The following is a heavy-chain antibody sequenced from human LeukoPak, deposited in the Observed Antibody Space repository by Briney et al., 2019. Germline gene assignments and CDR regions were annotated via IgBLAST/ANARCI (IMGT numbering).Heavy chain of an antibody. V-gene: IGHV3-53*01. J-gene: IGHJ6*04. CDR3: ARERVDSSSWYSDV. CDR2: IYSGGST. Sequence: GGTLRLSCAASGFTFSSYGMSWVRQAPGKGLEWVSVIYSGGSTYYADSVKGRFTISRDNSKNTLYLQMNSLRAEDTAVYYCARERVDSSSWYSDVWGKGTTVTISS. D-gene: IGHD6-13*01. CDR1: GFTFSSYG.